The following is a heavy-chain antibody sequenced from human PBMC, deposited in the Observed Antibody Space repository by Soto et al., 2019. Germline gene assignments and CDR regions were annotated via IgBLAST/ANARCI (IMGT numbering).Heavy chain of an antibody. J-gene: IGHJ4*02. Sequence: QVQLVQSGAELKKPGSSVKVSCSASGVTFSSYAFTWVRQAPGQGLEWMGNIIPVFRTSNYAQGFQGRLTISADESTKTIYKELSSLRAEDTAVYFCAKDGSWDGGGGESWGQGTLVIVSS. CDR3: AKDGSWDGGGGES. CDR1: GVTFSSYA. CDR2: IIPVFRTS. V-gene: IGHV1-69*18. D-gene: IGHD3-16*01.